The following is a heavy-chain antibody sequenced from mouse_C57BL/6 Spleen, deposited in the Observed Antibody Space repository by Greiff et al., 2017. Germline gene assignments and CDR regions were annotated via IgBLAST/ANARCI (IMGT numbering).Heavy chain of an antibody. Sequence: EVKLMESGGGLVKPGGSLKLSCAASGFTFSSYTMSWVRQTPEKRLEWVATISGGGGNTYYPDSVKGRFTISSDNAKNTLYLQMSSLRSEDTALYYCAITTGVYYAMDYWGQGTSVTVSS. CDR3: AITTGVYYAMDY. J-gene: IGHJ4*01. V-gene: IGHV5-9*01. CDR2: ISGGGGNT. D-gene: IGHD2-12*01. CDR1: GFTFSSYT.